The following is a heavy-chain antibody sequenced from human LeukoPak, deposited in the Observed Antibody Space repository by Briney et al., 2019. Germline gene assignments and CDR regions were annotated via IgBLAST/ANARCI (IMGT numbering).Heavy chain of an antibody. CDR2: IIPILGIA. CDR1: GYTFTSYY. Sequence: SVKVSCKASGYTFTSYYMHWVRQAPGQGLEWMGRIIPILGIANYAQKFQGRVTITADKSTSTAYMELSSLRSEDTAVYYCAMGTYYDFWSGYYFDYWGQGTLVTVSS. D-gene: IGHD3-3*01. CDR3: AMGTYYDFWSGYYFDY. V-gene: IGHV1-69*02. J-gene: IGHJ4*02.